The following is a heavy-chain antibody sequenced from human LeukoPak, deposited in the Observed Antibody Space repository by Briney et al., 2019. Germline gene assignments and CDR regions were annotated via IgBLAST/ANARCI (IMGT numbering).Heavy chain of an antibody. J-gene: IGHJ3*02. Sequence: GGSLRLSCAASGFTFSGSAMHWVRQASGKGLEWVGRIRSKANSYATAYAASVKGRFTISRDDSKNTAYLQMNSLKTEDTAVYYCTTHQRYFDWLSAFDIWGQGTMVTVSS. CDR1: GFTFSGSA. CDR2: IRSKANSYAT. D-gene: IGHD3-9*01. CDR3: TTHQRYFDWLSAFDI. V-gene: IGHV3-73*01.